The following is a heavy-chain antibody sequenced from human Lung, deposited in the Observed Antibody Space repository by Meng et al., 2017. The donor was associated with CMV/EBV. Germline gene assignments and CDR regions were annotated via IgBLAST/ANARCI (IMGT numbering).Heavy chain of an antibody. CDR3: ARGVVTAAARNHYYYGMDV. J-gene: IGHJ6*02. D-gene: IGHD6-13*01. Sequence: LSSYAISWVRQAPGQGLEWMGGIIPIFGTANYAQKFQGRVTITTDESTSTAYMELSSLRSEDTAVYYCARGVVTAAARNHYYYGMDVWGQGTTVTVSS. CDR1: LSSYA. V-gene: IGHV1-69*05. CDR2: IIPIFGTA.